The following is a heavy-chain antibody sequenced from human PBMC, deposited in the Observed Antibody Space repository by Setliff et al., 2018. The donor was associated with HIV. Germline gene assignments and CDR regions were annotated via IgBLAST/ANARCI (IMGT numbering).Heavy chain of an antibody. CDR1: GYSISSGYY. CDR3: AREPTVTSRSGYFDY. J-gene: IGHJ4*02. Sequence: SETLSLTCAVSGYSISSGYYWGWIRQPPGKGLEWIGSIYHSGSTYYNPSLKSRVTISVDTSKNQFSLNLDSVTAADTAVFYCAREPTVTSRSGYFDYWGQGTLVTSPQ. CDR2: IYHSGST. V-gene: IGHV4-38-2*02. D-gene: IGHD4-17*01.